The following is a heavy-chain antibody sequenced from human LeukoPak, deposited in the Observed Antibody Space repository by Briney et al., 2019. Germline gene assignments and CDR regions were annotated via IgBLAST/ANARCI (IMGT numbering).Heavy chain of an antibody. V-gene: IGHV4-4*07. CDR1: GGSISSYY. CDR3: ARGAYYYDSSGYFTFHI. CDR2: IYARGST. Sequence: SETLSLTCTVPGGSISSYYWSWIRQHAGKGLEWIGRIYARGSTNYNPSLKSRVTMSVDTSKNQFSLKLSSVTAADTAVYYCARGAYYYDSSGYFTFHIWGQGTMVTVSS. D-gene: IGHD3-22*01. J-gene: IGHJ3*02.